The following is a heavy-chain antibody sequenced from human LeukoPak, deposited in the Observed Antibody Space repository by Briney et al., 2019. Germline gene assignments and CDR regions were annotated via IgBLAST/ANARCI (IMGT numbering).Heavy chain of an antibody. D-gene: IGHD1-1*01. CDR3: TTDPFGTGTDY. J-gene: IGHJ4*02. Sequence: PGGSLRLSCAATGFTFSNAWMRWVRQAPGKGLEWVGRLKSKTDGRTTDYAASVKARFTISRDDSKNTLYLQMNSLKAEDTAVYYCTTDPFGTGTDYWGQGTLVTVSS. CDR2: LKSKTDGRTT. CDR1: GFTFSNAW. V-gene: IGHV3-15*01.